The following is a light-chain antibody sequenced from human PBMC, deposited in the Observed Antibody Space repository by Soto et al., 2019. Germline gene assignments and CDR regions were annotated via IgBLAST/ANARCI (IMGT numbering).Light chain of an antibody. J-gene: IGKJ1*01. Sequence: IQMTQSPSSLSASVGDRVTLTCRASQGIRNDLGWYQQKPGKAPKVLIYAASTLQSGVPSRFSGSGSGTDFTLTISSLQPEDFATYYCQQSYSTLTWTFGQGTKVDIK. CDR1: QGIRND. V-gene: IGKV1-39*01. CDR2: AAS. CDR3: QQSYSTLTWT.